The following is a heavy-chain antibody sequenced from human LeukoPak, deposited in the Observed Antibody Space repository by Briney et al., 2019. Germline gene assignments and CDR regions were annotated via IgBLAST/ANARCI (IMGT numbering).Heavy chain of an antibody. CDR1: GYTFTSYG. Sequence: GASVKVSCKASGYTFTSYGISWVRQAPGQGLEWMGWISAYNGNTNYAQKLQGRVIMTTDTSTSTAYMELRSLRSDDTAVYYCARLNIVVVTANYYYYYGMDVWGQGTTVTVSS. CDR2: ISAYNGNT. D-gene: IGHD2-21*02. CDR3: ARLNIVVVTANYYYYYGMDV. V-gene: IGHV1-18*01. J-gene: IGHJ6*02.